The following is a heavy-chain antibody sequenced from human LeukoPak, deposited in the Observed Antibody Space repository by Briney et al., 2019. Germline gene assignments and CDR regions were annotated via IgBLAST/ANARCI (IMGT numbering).Heavy chain of an antibody. J-gene: IGHJ5*02. V-gene: IGHV4-59*01. CDR2: IYYSGNT. CDR1: GGSISSYY. D-gene: IGHD3-16*01. CDR3: ARITRNWFDP. Sequence: SETLSLTCTVSGGSISSYYWSWIRQPPGKGLEWIGYIYYSGNTNYNPSLKSRVTISVDTSKNQFSLKLSSVTAADTAVYYCARITRNWFDPWGQGTLVTVSS.